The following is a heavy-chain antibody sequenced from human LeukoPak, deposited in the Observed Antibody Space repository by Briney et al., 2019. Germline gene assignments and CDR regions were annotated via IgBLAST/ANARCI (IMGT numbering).Heavy chain of an antibody. CDR3: ARRQFRGYSGYDY. CDR1: GFTFSSYG. V-gene: IGHV3-30*03. D-gene: IGHD5-12*01. J-gene: IGHJ4*02. Sequence: GRSLRLSCAASGFTFSSYGMHWVRQAPGKGLEWVAVISYDGSNKYYADSVKGRFTISRDNSKNTLYLQMNSLRAEDTAVYYCARRQFRGYSGYDYWGQGTLVTVSS. CDR2: ISYDGSNK.